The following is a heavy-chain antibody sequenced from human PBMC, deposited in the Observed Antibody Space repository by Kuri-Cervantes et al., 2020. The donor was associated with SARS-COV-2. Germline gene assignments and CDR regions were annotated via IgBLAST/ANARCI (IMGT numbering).Heavy chain of an antibody. D-gene: IGHD2-2*02. CDR2: IRSKANSYAT. CDR3: TRLHSGPYQLLYGDYYYGMDV. V-gene: IGHV3-73*01. Sequence: GGSLRLSCAASGFTFSGSAMHWVRQASGKGLEWVGRIRSKANSYATAYAASVKGRFTISRDDSKNTAYLQMNSLKTEDTAVYYCTRLHSGPYQLLYGDYYYGMDVWGKGTTVTVSS. CDR1: GFTFSGSA. J-gene: IGHJ6*04.